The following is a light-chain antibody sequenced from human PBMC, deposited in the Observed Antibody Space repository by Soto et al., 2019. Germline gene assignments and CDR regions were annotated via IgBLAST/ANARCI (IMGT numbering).Light chain of an antibody. CDR1: QGITNP. CDR2: EAS. CDR3: QQANSFPIT. Sequence: DIQMTQSPSSVSASVGDRVTITCRASQGITNPLAWYQQKPGKAPKLLIYEASSLQSGVPSRISGSGSGTDFTLTISSLQPEDFATYYCQQANSFPITFGQGTRLEIK. V-gene: IGKV1D-12*01. J-gene: IGKJ5*01.